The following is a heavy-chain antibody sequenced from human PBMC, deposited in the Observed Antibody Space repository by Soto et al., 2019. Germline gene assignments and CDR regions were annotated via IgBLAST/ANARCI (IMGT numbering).Heavy chain of an antibody. V-gene: IGHV3-15*01. CDR2: MKSKTDGGTI. J-gene: IGHJ4*02. CDR1: GFTFSNAW. D-gene: IGHD1-20*01. CDR3: TTGGYN. Sequence: EVQLVESGGGLVKPGGSLRLSCVASGFTFSNAWMTWVRQAPGKGLEWVGRMKSKTDGGTIDYAAPVKGRFTISRDDSKNTLYLQMNSLKTEDTAVYYCTTGGYNWGQGTLVTVSS.